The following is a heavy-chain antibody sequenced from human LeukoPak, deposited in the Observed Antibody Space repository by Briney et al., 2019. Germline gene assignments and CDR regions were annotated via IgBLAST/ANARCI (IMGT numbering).Heavy chain of an antibody. J-gene: IGHJ3*01. CDR1: GYTFAAYF. V-gene: IGHV1-2*02. Sequence: ASVKVSCKASGYTFAAYFIHWVCQAPGQGFEWMGWVNPNSGGTNYAPKFQGRVAMTRDTSISTAYMELSSLTFDDTAVYYCTRGPSSGALDVWGQGTMVTVSS. D-gene: IGHD3-10*01. CDR3: TRGPSSGALDV. CDR2: VNPNSGGT.